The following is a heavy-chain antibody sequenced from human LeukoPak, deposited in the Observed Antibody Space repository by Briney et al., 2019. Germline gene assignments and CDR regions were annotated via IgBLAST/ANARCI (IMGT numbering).Heavy chain of an antibody. CDR1: GFTFSSYA. CDR3: ARRPRYSSGNNWFDP. D-gene: IGHD6-19*01. V-gene: IGHV3-30*04. J-gene: IGHJ5*02. CDR2: ISYDGSNK. Sequence: GGSLRLSCAASGFTFSSYAMHWVRQAPGKGLEWVAVISYDGSNKYYADSVKGRFTISRDNSKNTLYLQMNSLRAEDTAVYYCARRPRYSSGNNWFDPWGQGTLVTVSS.